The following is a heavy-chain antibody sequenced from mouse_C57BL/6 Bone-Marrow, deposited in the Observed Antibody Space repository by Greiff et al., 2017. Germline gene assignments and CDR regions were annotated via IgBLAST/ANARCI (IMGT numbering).Heavy chain of an antibody. CDR2: ISSGGDYI. V-gene: IGHV5S21*01. Sequence: EVKVEESGEGLVKPGGSLKLSCAASGFTFSSYAMSWVRQTTEKRLEWVAYISSGGDYIYYADTVKGRFTISRDNARNTLYLQMSSLKSEDTAMYYCTRGYYGSSELGFEVWGTGTTVTVSS. D-gene: IGHD1-1*01. CDR3: TRGYYGSSELGFEV. CDR1: GFTFSSYA. J-gene: IGHJ1*03.